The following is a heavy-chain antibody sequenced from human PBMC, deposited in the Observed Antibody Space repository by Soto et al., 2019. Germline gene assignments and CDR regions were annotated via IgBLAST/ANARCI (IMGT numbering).Heavy chain of an antibody. CDR3: AKTSYGDYVPFDY. Sequence: GGSLRLSCAASGFTFSSYGMHWVRQAPGKGLEWVAVISYDGSNKYYADSVKGRFTISRDNSKNTLYLQMNSLRAEDTAVYYCAKTSYGDYVPFDYWGQGTLVTVSS. CDR1: GFTFSSYG. CDR2: ISYDGSNK. V-gene: IGHV3-30*18. D-gene: IGHD4-17*01. J-gene: IGHJ4*02.